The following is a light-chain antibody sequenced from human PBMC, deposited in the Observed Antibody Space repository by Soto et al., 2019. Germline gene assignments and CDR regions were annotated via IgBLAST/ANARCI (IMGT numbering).Light chain of an antibody. Sequence: DIVMTQSPDSLAVSLGERATINCKSSQSVLYSSNNENYLAWYQQKPGQPPKLLISWASTRESGVPDRFSGSGSGTDFTLTISSLQAEDVAVYSCQQYYTMPSTFGQGTKVEIK. CDR2: WAS. J-gene: IGKJ1*01. CDR3: QQYYTMPST. CDR1: QSVLYSSNNENY. V-gene: IGKV4-1*01.